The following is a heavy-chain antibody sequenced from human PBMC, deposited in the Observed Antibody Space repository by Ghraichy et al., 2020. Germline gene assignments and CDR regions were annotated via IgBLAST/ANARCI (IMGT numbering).Heavy chain of an antibody. V-gene: IGHV4-34*01. Sequence: SQTLSLTCAVYGGSFSGYYWSWIRQPPGKGLEWIGEINHSGSTNYNPSLKSRVTISVDTSKNQFSLKLSSVTAADTAVYYCARLRRSSWHAIIFDAKVHYYMDVWGKGTTVTVSS. D-gene: IGHD6-13*01. J-gene: IGHJ6*03. CDR3: ARLRRSSWHAIIFDAKVHYYMDV. CDR2: INHSGST. CDR1: GGSFSGYY.